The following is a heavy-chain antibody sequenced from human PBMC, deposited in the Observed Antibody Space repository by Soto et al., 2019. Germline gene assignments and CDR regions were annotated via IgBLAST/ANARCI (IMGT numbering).Heavy chain of an antibody. J-gene: IGHJ6*02. Sequence: QVQLVQSGAEVKKPGASVKVSCKASGYTFTSYAMHWVRQAPGQRLEWMGWINAGNGNTKYSQKFQGRVTITRDTSASTAYMELGSLRSEDTAVYYCAIGAIAAAVGYYYYGMDVWGQGTTVTVSS. D-gene: IGHD6-13*01. V-gene: IGHV1-3*01. CDR2: INAGNGNT. CDR1: GYTFTSYA. CDR3: AIGAIAAAVGYYYYGMDV.